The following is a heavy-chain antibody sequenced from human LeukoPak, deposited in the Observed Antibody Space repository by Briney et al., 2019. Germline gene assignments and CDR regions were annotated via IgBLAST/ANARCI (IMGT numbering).Heavy chain of an antibody. D-gene: IGHD3-10*01. J-gene: IGHJ2*01. CDR2: IYYSGTT. CDR3: ARLQRITMAGPDYWYFDL. V-gene: IGHV4-59*01. Sequence: SSETLSLTCTVSGDSINRYYWSWIRQPPEKALEWIGYIYYSGTTSYNPSLKGRVTISVDTSKTQFSLKMNSVTAADTAVYYCARLQRITMAGPDYWYFDLWGRGTLVTVSS. CDR1: GDSINRYY.